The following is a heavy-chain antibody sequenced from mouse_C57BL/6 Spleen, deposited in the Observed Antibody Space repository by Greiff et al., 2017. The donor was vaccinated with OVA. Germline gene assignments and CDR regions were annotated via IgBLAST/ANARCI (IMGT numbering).Heavy chain of an antibody. D-gene: IGHD2-5*01. J-gene: IGHJ2*01. CDR3: ARGYYSNYERDYCDY. Sequence: VQLQQSGAELVKPGASVKLSCKASGYTFTSYWMPWVKQRPGQGLEWIGMLHPNSGSTTYNEKFKSQATLTVDKSSSTAYMQLSSLTSEDTAVYYCARGYYSNYERDYCDYWGQGTTLTVSS. CDR2: LHPNSGST. V-gene: IGHV1-64*01. CDR1: GYTFTSYW.